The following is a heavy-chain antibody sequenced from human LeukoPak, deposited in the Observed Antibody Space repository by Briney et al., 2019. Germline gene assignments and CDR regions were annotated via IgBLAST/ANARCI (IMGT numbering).Heavy chain of an antibody. CDR2: VYYSGST. V-gene: IGHV4-59*11. D-gene: IGHD3-3*01. Sequence: SETLSLTCTVSSDSISNPYWSWIRQSPGKGLEWIGYVYYSGSTNYNPSLKSRVTISVDMSKNQFSLDLRFVTAADTAVYYCARLLSGSYNWFDPWGQGTLVTVSS. CDR3: ARLLSGSYNWFDP. CDR1: SDSISNPY. J-gene: IGHJ5*02.